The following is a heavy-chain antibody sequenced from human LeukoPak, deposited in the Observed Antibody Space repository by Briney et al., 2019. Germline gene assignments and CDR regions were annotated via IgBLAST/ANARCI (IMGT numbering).Heavy chain of an antibody. J-gene: IGHJ4*02. CDR1: GFTVGSDY. CDR3: ARVAFRSSSYISRIDC. CDR2: IYSGGST. D-gene: IGHD6-6*01. V-gene: IGHV3-53*01. Sequence: GGSLRLSCAASGFTVGSDYMSWVRQAPGKGLEWVSFIYSGGSTYYADSVKGRFTISRDSSKNILYLQMNSLRVEDTAVYYCARVAFRSSSYISRIDCWGQGTLVTVSS.